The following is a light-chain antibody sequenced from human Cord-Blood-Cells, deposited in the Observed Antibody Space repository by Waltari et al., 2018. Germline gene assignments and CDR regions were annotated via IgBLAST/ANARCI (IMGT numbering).Light chain of an antibody. Sequence: SSELTQDPAVSVALAQTVRITCQGDSLRSDYASWYQQKPGQAPVLVIYVKNNRPSGIPDRFSGSSSGNTASLTITGAQAEDEADYYCNSRDSSGNWVFGGGTKLTVL. CDR1: SLRSDY. CDR3: NSRDSSGNWV. V-gene: IGLV3-19*01. CDR2: VKN. J-gene: IGLJ3*02.